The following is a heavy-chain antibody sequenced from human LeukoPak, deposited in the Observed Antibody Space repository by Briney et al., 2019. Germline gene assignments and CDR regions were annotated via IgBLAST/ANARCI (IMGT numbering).Heavy chain of an antibody. V-gene: IGHV1-2*06. J-gene: IGHJ4*02. D-gene: IGHD3-16*02. Sequence: ASVKVSCKAPGYTFIGYYMHWVRQAPGQGLEWMGRINPNSGGTNYAQKFQGRVTMTRDTSISTAYMELSRLRSDGTAVYYCARSVRGDYVWGSYRQGFDYWGQGTLVTVSS. CDR2: INPNSGGT. CDR3: ARSVRGDYVWGSYRQGFDY. CDR1: GYTFIGYY.